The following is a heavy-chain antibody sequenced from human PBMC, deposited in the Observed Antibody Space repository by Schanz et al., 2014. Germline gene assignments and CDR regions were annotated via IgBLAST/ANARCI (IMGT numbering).Heavy chain of an antibody. D-gene: IGHD2-15*01. CDR1: GGSIRSGTYY. CDR2: VFPNGIT. J-gene: IGHJ2*01. Sequence: QVQLQESGPGLVKPSQTLSLTCTVSGGSIRSGTYYWSWIRQPAGKALEWVRRVFPNGITNYNPSLKNRFTSSPDKSKSRFSLDMTSLTAADTAVDYCARDRSWRLHLWGRGTLVTVSS. V-gene: IGHV4-61*02. CDR3: ARDRSWRLHL.